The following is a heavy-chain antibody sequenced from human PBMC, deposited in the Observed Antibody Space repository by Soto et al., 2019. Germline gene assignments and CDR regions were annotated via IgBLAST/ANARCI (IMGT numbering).Heavy chain of an antibody. Sequence: ASVKVSCKASGYTFTSYGISWVRHAPGQGLEWMGWISAYNGNTNYAQKLQGRVTMTTDTSTSTAYMELRSLRSDDTAVYYCARDRRGDYVRWFDPWGQGTLVTVSS. CDR3: ARDRRGDYVRWFDP. CDR2: ISAYNGNT. V-gene: IGHV1-18*04. D-gene: IGHD4-17*01. J-gene: IGHJ5*02. CDR1: GYTFTSYG.